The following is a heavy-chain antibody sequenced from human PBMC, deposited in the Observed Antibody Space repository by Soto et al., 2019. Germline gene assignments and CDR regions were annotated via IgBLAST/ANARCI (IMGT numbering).Heavy chain of an antibody. D-gene: IGHD2-2*01. V-gene: IGHV1-46*01. J-gene: IGHJ6*02. Sequence: QVQLVQSGAEVKKPGASVKVSCKTSGYTFTSYNMHWVRQAPGQGLEWMGMINSKVGSTRYAKKFQGRATMTRDTSTSTVYMELSILRSEDTAVYYCVRSPAAFHGMDVWGHGTTVTVSS. CDR1: GYTFTSYN. CDR3: VRSPAAFHGMDV. CDR2: INSKVGST.